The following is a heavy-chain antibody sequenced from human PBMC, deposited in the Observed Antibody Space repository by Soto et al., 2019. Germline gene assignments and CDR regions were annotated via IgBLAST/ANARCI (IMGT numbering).Heavy chain of an antibody. CDR3: ARVVSSSWYGYFDY. D-gene: IGHD6-13*01. Sequence: PGGSLRLSCAASGFPFSSYSMSWVRQALGKGLEWVSYISSSSNTIYYADSVKGRFTISRDNAKNSLYLQMNSLRDEDTAVYYCARVVSSSWYGYFDYWGQGTLVTVSS. CDR2: ISSSSNTI. J-gene: IGHJ4*02. CDR1: GFPFSSYS. V-gene: IGHV3-48*02.